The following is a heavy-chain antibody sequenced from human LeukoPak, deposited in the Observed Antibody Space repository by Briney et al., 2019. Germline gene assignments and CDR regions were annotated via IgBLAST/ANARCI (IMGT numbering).Heavy chain of an antibody. CDR1: GFTFNTYT. Sequence: GGSLRLSCAASGFTFNTYTMNWVRQAPGKGLEWVSSISSGTSYIYYADSVKGRFTLSRDNAKNSLYLQMNSLRAEDTAVYYCARDPTSSWETAFDIWGQGTMVTVSS. V-gene: IGHV3-21*01. J-gene: IGHJ3*02. D-gene: IGHD1-26*01. CDR3: ARDPTSSWETAFDI. CDR2: ISSGTSYI.